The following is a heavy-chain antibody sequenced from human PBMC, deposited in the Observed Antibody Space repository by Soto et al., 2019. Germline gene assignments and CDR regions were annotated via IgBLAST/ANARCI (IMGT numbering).Heavy chain of an antibody. Sequence: QPGGSLRLSCEASGFTFTIYAVSWLRQAPGERPEWVAAINGDGSATVYADSVQGRFTISRDNSKDTLYLQMNSLRAEDTAVYYCARCPTYYDSPRDWGQGTMVTVSS. CDR1: GFTFTIYA. D-gene: IGHD3-22*01. CDR3: ARCPTYYDSPRD. J-gene: IGHJ3*01. V-gene: IGHV3-23*01. CDR2: INGDGSAT.